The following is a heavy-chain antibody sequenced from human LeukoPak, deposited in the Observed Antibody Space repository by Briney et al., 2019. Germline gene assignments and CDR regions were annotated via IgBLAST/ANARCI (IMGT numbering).Heavy chain of an antibody. Sequence: PGGALRLSCAASGFTFSTYWMHSVRQAPGKGLVWVSHIKSDGSSTSYADSVKGRFTISRDNAKNTLYLQMNSLRAEDTAVYFCARDRGYTQDYWGQGTLVTVSS. V-gene: IGHV3-74*01. CDR2: IKSDGSST. CDR3: ARDRGYTQDY. CDR1: GFTFSTYW. J-gene: IGHJ4*02. D-gene: IGHD5-12*01.